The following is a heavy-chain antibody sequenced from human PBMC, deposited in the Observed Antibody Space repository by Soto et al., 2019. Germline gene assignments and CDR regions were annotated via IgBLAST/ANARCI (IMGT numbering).Heavy chain of an antibody. D-gene: IGHD5-18*01. V-gene: IGHV4-31*03. CDR2: IYYSGST. CDR3: ARASSTRGYSYGDWGDP. CDR1: GGSISSGGYY. Sequence: QVQLQESGPGLVKPSQTLSLTCTVSGGSISSGGYYWSWIRQHPGKGLEWIVYIYYSGSTDYNPSLKSRVTISVDTSKNQFSLKLSSVTAADTAVYYCARASSTRGYSYGDWGDPWGQGTLGTVSS. J-gene: IGHJ5*02.